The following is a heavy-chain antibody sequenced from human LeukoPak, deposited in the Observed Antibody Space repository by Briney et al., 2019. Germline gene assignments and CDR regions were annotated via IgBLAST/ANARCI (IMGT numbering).Heavy chain of an antibody. J-gene: IGHJ4*02. CDR2: MNPNSGNT. Sequence: ASVKVSCKASGYTFTSYDINWVRQATGQGLEWMGWMNPNSGNTGYAQKFQGRVTMTRNTSISTAYMELSSLRTEDTAVYYCASRPAGTHYYFDYWGQGTLVTVSS. V-gene: IGHV1-8*01. D-gene: IGHD2-2*01. CDR3: ASRPAGTHYYFDY. CDR1: GYTFTSYD.